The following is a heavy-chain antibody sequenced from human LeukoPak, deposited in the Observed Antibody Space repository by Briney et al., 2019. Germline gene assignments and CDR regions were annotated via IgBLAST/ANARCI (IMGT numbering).Heavy chain of an antibody. D-gene: IGHD3-22*01. J-gene: IGHJ5*02. CDR2: IYTTGST. CDR1: GGSISGYY. CDR3: ARDAYDNSFYYP. Sequence: SETLSLTCTVSGGSISGYYWSWIRQPAGKGLEWIGRIYTTGSTNYNPSLKSRVTMSVDTSKNQFSLKLSSVTAADTAVYYCARDAYDNSFYYPWGQGTLVTVSP. V-gene: IGHV4-4*07.